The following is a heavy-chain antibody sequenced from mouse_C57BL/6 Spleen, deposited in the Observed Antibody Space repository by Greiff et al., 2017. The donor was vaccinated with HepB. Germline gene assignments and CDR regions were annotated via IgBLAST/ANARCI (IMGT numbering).Heavy chain of an antibody. CDR1: GFTFSSYA. J-gene: IGHJ4*01. V-gene: IGHV5-4*01. CDR2: ISDGGSYT. D-gene: IGHD1-3*01. CDR3: ARDRGTKLALYAMDY. Sequence: EVKLVESGGGLVKPGGSLKLSCAASGFTFSSYAMSWVRQTPEKRLEWVATISDGGSYTYYPDNVKGRFTISRDNAKNNLYLQMSHLKSEDTAMYYCARDRGTKLALYAMDYWGQGTSVTVSS.